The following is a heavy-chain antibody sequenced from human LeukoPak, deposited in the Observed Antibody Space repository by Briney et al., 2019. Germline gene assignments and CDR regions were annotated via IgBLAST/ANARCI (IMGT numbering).Heavy chain of an antibody. V-gene: IGHV1-69*05. J-gene: IGHJ4*02. CDR1: GGTFSSYA. CDR3: VYGSGSYHYFDY. CDR2: IILVYGTA. Sequence: GASVKVSCKASGGTFSSYAISWVRQAPGQGLEWMGRIILVYGTAEYGQKFQCRVTITTDDSTSTAYMELSSLRSDDTAVYYCVYGSGSYHYFDYWGQGTLVTVSS. D-gene: IGHD3-10*01.